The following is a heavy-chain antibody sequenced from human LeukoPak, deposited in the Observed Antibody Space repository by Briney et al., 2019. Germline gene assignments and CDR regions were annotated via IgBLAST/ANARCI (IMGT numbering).Heavy chain of an antibody. CDR2: IIPIFGTA. V-gene: IGHV1-69*13. CDR3: ARDILTRYGMDV. CDR1: GYTFTSYG. Sequence: SVKVSCKASGYTFTSYGISWVRQAPGQGLEWMGGIIPIFGTANYAQKFQGRVTITADESTSTAYMELSSLRSEDTAVYYCARDILTRYGMDVWGQGTTVTVSS. D-gene: IGHD2-15*01. J-gene: IGHJ6*02.